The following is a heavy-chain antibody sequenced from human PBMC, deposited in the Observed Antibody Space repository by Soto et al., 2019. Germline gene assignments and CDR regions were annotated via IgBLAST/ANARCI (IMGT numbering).Heavy chain of an antibody. Sequence: PGGSLRLSCAASGFTFSDYYMSWIRQAPGKGLEWVSYISSSGSTIYYADSVKGRFTISRDNAKNSLYLQMNSLRAEDTAVYYCAGEFSSGWYPYYYYYMDVWGKGTTVTVSS. CDR1: GFTFSDYY. J-gene: IGHJ6*03. CDR3: AGEFSSGWYPYYYYYMDV. D-gene: IGHD6-19*01. V-gene: IGHV3-11*01. CDR2: ISSSGSTI.